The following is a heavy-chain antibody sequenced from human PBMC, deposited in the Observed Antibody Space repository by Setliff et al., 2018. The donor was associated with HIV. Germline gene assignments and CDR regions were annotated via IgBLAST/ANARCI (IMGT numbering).Heavy chain of an antibody. V-gene: IGHV4-39*07. J-gene: IGHJ5*02. CDR2: INHSGST. CDR1: GGSISSGSYY. D-gene: IGHD5-18*01. Sequence: SETLSLTCTVSGGSISSGSYYWSWIRQPPGKGLEWIGEINHSGSTNYNPSLKSRVTISVDTSKNQFSLKLSSVTAADTAVYYCARGGGYSYGFLTRRNWFDPWGQGTLVTVSS. CDR3: ARGGGYSYGFLTRRNWFDP.